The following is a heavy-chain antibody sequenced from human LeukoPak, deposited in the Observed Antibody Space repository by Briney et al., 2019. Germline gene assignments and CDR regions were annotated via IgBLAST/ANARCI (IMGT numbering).Heavy chain of an antibody. Sequence: GGSLRLSCAASGFTFNYYTMIWVRQAPGKGLVWVSRVYSDGSDSRHADSVKGRFTISRDNAKNTLYLQMNSLRVEDTAVYYCTRGANWAFDYWGQGTLVTVSS. J-gene: IGHJ4*02. CDR3: TRGANWAFDY. V-gene: IGHV3-74*01. CDR1: GFTFNYYT. CDR2: VYSDGSDS. D-gene: IGHD1-1*01.